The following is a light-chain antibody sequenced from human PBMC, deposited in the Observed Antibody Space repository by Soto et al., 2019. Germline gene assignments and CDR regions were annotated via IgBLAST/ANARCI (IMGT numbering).Light chain of an antibody. Sequence: EIVMTQSPATLFVSPGERATLSCRASQSVSSNLAWYQQKLGQAPRLLIYGASTRATGIPARFSGSGSGTEFTLTISSLQSEDFAVYYCQQYNNWPPLTFGGGTKVGIK. CDR1: QSVSSN. CDR3: QQYNNWPPLT. J-gene: IGKJ4*01. V-gene: IGKV3-15*01. CDR2: GAS.